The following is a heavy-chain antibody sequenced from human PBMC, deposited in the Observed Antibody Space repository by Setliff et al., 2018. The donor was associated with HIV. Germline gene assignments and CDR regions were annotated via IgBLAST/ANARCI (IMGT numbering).Heavy chain of an antibody. J-gene: IGHJ6*03. CDR1: GYDFTTYD. V-gene: IGHV1-8*01. Sequence: ASVKVSCKASGYDFTTYDLEWVRQATGQGLEWIGKTNPKNSDTIYAQKFQGRVTMTRDTSTSTVYMELSSLRSEDTAVYNCARGYPSSPYYYYMDVWGKGTTVTVSS. CDR2: TNPKNSDT. CDR3: ARGYPSSPYYYYMDV. D-gene: IGHD3-16*02.